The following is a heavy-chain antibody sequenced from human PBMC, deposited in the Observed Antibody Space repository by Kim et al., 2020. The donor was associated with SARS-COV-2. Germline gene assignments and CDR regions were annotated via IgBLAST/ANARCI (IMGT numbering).Heavy chain of an antibody. Sequence: YARAGKGRFTNSRDKSKNTLYLQMNSLRAGGTAVYYCARRSGPGAFDIWDQGTMVTVSS. V-gene: IGHV3-30*05. J-gene: IGHJ3*02. D-gene: IGHD6-25*01. CDR3: ARRSGPGAFDI.